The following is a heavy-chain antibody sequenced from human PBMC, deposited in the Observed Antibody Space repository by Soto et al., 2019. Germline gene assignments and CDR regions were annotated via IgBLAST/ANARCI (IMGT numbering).Heavy chain of an antibody. CDR3: VKSLWDTSGWKTHY. V-gene: IGHV4-59*01. CDR1: GYSISSLY. Sequence: PSDTLSLTCTLSGYSISSLYWSWIRQPPGKGLKRIRYTYYSGSINYNPSLKSRVTISVDPSKNQFSLRLSSVTAADTAVYYCVKSLWDTSGWKTHYWGQAALVSVSS. J-gene: IGHJ4*02. D-gene: IGHD6-19*01. CDR2: TYYSGSI.